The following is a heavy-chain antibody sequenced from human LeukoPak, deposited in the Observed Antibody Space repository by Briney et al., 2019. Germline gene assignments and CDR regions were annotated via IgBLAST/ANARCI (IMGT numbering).Heavy chain of an antibody. CDR2: ISSSSSYI. J-gene: IGHJ4*02. D-gene: IGHD3-10*01. CDR3: ARDHYYGSGSHFDY. CDR1: GFAFSSYS. V-gene: IGHV3-21*01. Sequence: GGSLRLSCAASGFAFSSYSMNWIRQAPGKGLEWVSSISSSSSYIYYADSVKGRFTISRDNAKNSLYLQMNSLRAEDTAVYYCARDHYYGSGSHFDYWGQGTLVTVSS.